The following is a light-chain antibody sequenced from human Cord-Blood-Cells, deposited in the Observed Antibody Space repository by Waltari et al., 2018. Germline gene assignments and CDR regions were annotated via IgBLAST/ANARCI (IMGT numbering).Light chain of an antibody. CDR2: YVS. CDR3: SSYTSSSAYV. J-gene: IGLJ1*01. V-gene: IGLV2-14*03. CDR1: SSDVVVSNY. Sequence: QSALTHPPSASGSPGQSLTISRPGTSSDVVVSNYVSWYQPHPGKAPKLMIYYVSNRPSGVSNRFSGSKSGNTASLTISGLQAEDEADYYCSSYTSSSAYVFGTGTKVTVL.